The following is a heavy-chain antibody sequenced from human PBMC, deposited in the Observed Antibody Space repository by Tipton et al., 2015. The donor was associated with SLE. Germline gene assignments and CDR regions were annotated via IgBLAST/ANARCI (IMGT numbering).Heavy chain of an antibody. CDR3: ARLTPWGYDY. CDR2: IYRGGTI. J-gene: IGHJ4*02. V-gene: IGHV4-38-2*02. CDR1: RYSISSGYY. D-gene: IGHD7-27*01. Sequence: TLSLTCIVSRYSISSGYYWGWMRQAPGKGLEWIGSIYRGGTIYYSPSLKSRVTISLDTSKNQFSLSLSSMTAADTAVYYCARLTPWGYDYWGPGMLVTVSS.